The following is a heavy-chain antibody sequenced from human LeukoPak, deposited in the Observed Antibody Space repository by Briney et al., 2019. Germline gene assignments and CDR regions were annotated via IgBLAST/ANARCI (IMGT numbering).Heavy chain of an antibody. Sequence: GRSLRLSCAASGLSFSSNGMHWVRQAPGKGLEWVAVISYDGIDKYYGDSVKGRFTISRDNSKNTLYLQMNSLRAEDTAVYYCAKGTYCGGDCYPQAPNYYFGMDVWGQGTTVTVSS. CDR2: ISYDGIDK. D-gene: IGHD2-21*02. CDR3: AKGTYCGGDCYPQAPNYYFGMDV. V-gene: IGHV3-30*18. CDR1: GLSFSSNG. J-gene: IGHJ6*02.